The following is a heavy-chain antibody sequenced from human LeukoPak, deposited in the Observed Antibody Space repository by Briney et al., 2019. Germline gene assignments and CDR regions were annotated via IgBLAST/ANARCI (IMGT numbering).Heavy chain of an antibody. V-gene: IGHV3-23*01. CDR2: ITGSGDTT. CDR3: AKWGDYDILTGYYVSDF. J-gene: IGHJ4*02. Sequence: PGGSLRLSCAASGFIFRNYAMSWVRQAPGKGLEWVSAITGSGDTTYYADSVRGRFSISRDNSKNTLYVEMNTLRAEHTAVYYCAKWGDYDILTGYYVSDFWGQGTLVTVSS. CDR1: GFIFRNYA. D-gene: IGHD3-9*01.